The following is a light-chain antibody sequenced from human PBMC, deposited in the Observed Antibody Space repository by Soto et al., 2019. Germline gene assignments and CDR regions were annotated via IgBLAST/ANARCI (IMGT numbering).Light chain of an antibody. CDR2: KAS. CDR3: QQYNTFPWT. J-gene: IGKJ1*01. Sequence: DIQMTQSPSTLSASVGDRVTIACRASQSIVIWLAWYQQKPGKAPKLLIYKASNLEGGVPSRFSGRGSGTEFTLTISSLQPDDCATYYCQQYNTFPWTFGQGTKVELK. CDR1: QSIVIW. V-gene: IGKV1-5*03.